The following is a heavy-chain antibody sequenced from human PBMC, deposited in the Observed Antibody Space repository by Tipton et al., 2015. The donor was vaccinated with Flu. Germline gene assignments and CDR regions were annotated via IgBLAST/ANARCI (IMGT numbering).Heavy chain of an antibody. CDR1: GFTVSSDY. CDR3: ARGRGYCVTTTCLLPFDF. J-gene: IGHJ4*02. CDR2: IYSGGST. D-gene: IGHD2-2*01. V-gene: IGHV3-53*01. Sequence: SLRLFCVVSGFTVSSDYMTWVRQAPGKGLEWVSVIYSGGSTNYADFVKGRFTISRDNSKNTLYLQMNSLRAEDTAVYYCARGRGYCVTTTCLLPFDFWGQGTLVTVSS.